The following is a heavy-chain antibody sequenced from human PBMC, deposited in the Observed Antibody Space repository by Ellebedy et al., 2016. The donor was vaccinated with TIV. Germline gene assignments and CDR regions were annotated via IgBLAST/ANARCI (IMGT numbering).Heavy chain of an antibody. CDR1: GFSFSSYG. CDR2: ISHDGSNK. J-gene: IGHJ4*02. V-gene: IGHV3-30*18. CDR3: AKIPSMRSGWYGCLED. Sequence: GGSLRLSXAASGFSFSSYGMNWVRQAPGKGLEWVAVISHDGSNKHYADSVKGRFTISRDNSKNTLYLQMNSLRAEDTAVYYCAKIPSMRSGWYGCLEDWGQGTLVTVSS. D-gene: IGHD6-19*01.